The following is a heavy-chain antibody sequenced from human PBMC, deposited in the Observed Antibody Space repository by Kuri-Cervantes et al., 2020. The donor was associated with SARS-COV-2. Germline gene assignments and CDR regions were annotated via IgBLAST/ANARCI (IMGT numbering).Heavy chain of an antibody. V-gene: IGHV3-9*01. CDR1: GFTLDDYA. CDR3: ARGDSSNDAFDI. CDR2: ISWKSNTI. J-gene: IGHJ3*02. Sequence: GLCCAASGFTLDDYAMHWVRQAPGESLEWVSGISWKSNTIAYADSVKGRFTISRDNAKNSLYLKINSLRAEDTAVYYCARGDSSNDAFDIWCQGTMVTVSS. D-gene: IGHD6-6*01.